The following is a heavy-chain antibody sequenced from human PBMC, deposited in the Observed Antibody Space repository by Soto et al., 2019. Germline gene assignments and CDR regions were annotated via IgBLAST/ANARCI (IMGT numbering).Heavy chain of an antibody. CDR1: GFTFSRYA. CDR3: AKDRMDLCSSTSCTEYYYYYYGMDV. J-gene: IGHJ6*02. V-gene: IGHV3-23*01. D-gene: IGHD2-2*01. Sequence: GGSLRLSCAASGFTFSRYAMSWVRQAPGRGLEWVTAISGSGGSTYYADSVKGRFTISRDNSKNTLYLQMNSLRAEDTAVYYCAKDRMDLCSSTSCTEYYYYYYGMDVWCQGTTVPVSS. CDR2: ISGSGGST.